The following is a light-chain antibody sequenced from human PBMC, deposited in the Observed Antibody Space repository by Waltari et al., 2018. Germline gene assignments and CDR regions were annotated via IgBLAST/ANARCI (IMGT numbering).Light chain of an antibody. CDR3: QQSYSTPPLT. Sequence: DIQMTQSPSSLSASVGDSAPITCRASQSISSYLNWYQQKPGKAPKLLIYAASSLQSGVPSRFSGSGSGTDFTLTISSLQPEDFATYYCQQSYSTPPLTFGGGTKVEIK. CDR2: AAS. V-gene: IGKV1-39*01. J-gene: IGKJ4*01. CDR1: QSISSY.